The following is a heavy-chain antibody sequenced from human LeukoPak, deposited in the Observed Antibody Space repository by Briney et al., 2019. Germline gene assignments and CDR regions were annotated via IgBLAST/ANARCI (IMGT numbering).Heavy chain of an antibody. CDR1: GYTFTSYA. CDR3: ASFLAVATNAFDV. Sequence: GASVKVSCKASGYTFTSYAMHWVRQAPGQGLEWMGWITPSGGTNYPQKFQGRVAITRDTSITTAYMDLSRLTSDDTAVYYCASFLAVATNAFDVWGQGTMVTVSS. V-gene: IGHV1-2*02. D-gene: IGHD6-19*01. J-gene: IGHJ3*01. CDR2: ITPSGGT.